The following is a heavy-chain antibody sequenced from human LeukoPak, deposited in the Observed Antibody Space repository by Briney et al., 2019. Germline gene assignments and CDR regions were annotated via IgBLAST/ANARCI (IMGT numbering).Heavy chain of an antibody. V-gene: IGHV3-23*01. Sequence: GSLRLSCAASGFTFSSYAMSWVRQAPGKGLEWVSAISGSGGSTYYADSVKGRFTISRNNSKNTLYLQMNSLRAEDTAVFYCAKDTYSAKISLWGDWGQGTLVTVSS. J-gene: IGHJ4*02. CDR1: GFTFSSYA. D-gene: IGHD3-16*01. CDR3: AKDTYSAKISLWGD. CDR2: ISGSGGST.